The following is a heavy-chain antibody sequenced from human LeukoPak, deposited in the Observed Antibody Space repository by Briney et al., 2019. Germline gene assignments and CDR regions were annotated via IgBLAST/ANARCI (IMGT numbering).Heavy chain of an antibody. Sequence: PGGSLRLSCAASGFTFSNYEMNWVRQAPGKGLEWVSYISNSGSMIYYADSVKGRFTISRDNAKNSLYLQMNSLRAEDTAVYYCARDRDGGDYWGQGTLVTVSS. CDR3: ARDRDGGDY. D-gene: IGHD3-16*01. V-gene: IGHV3-48*03. J-gene: IGHJ4*02. CDR1: GFTFSNYE. CDR2: ISNSGSMI.